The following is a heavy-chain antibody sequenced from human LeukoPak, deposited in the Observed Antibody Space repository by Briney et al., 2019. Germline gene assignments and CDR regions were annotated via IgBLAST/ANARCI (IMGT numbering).Heavy chain of an antibody. V-gene: IGHV4-39*01. J-gene: IGHJ4*02. CDR3: QSRYLEWLLDY. D-gene: IGHD3-3*01. CDR2: IYYGGYT. CDR1: GDSISSNNYY. Sequence: PETLSLTCTVSGDSISSNNYYWGWIRQPPGKGLEWIGSIYYGGYTYYNPSLKSRVTISVDTSKNQFSLKLSSVTAADTAMYYCQSRYLEWLLDYWGQGTLVTVPS.